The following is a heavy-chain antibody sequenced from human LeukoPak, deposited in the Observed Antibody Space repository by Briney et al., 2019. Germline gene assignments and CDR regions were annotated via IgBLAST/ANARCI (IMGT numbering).Heavy chain of an antibody. D-gene: IGHD3-16*01. CDR1: GITLSNYG. CDR3: AGDTPPGGDYYFDY. J-gene: IGHJ4*02. CDR2: ICNAGANT. V-gene: IGHV3-33*08. Sequence: GGSLRLSCAVSGITLSNYGMHWVRQAPGKGLEWVALICNAGANTYYADSVKGRFTISRDNSKNTLYLQMNSLRAEDTAVYYCAGDTPPGGDYYFDYWGQGTLVSVSS.